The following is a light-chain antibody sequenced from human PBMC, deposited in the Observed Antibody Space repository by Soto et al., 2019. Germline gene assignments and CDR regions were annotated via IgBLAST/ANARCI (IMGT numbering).Light chain of an antibody. CDR3: QQYNSYSEA. CDR1: QTISSW. J-gene: IGKJ1*01. V-gene: IGKV1-5*03. Sequence: DIHMTQSPSTLSGTVGDRVTITCRASQTISSWLAWYQQKPGKAPKLLIYKASTLKSGVPSRFSGSGSGTEFTLTISSLQPDDFATYYCQQYNSYSEAFGQGTKVDNK. CDR2: KAS.